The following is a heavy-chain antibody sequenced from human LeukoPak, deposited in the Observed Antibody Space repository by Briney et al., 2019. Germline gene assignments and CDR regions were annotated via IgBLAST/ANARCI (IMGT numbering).Heavy chain of an antibody. V-gene: IGHV3-21*01. CDR1: GFTFSSYS. J-gene: IGHJ6*04. Sequence: GGSLRLSCAASGFTFSSYSMNWVRQAPGKGLEWVSSISSSSSYIYYADSVKGRFTISRDNAKNSLYLQMNSLRAEDTAVYYCARFLGGDTTDDVWGKGTTVTVSS. CDR2: ISSSSSYI. CDR3: ARFLGGDTTDDV. D-gene: IGHD1-1*01.